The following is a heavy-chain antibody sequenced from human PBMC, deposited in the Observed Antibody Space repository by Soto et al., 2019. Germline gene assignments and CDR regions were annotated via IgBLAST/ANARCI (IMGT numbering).Heavy chain of an antibody. J-gene: IGHJ4*02. CDR3: VRGGGGGQFDS. CDR2: ISPNSNYR. Sequence: GGSLRLSCEVSGFTFSDFYMSWIRQAPGKGLEWLSYISPNSNYRQYAESVKGRHTISRDNAKNSLSLQMNSLRVEDTAVYYCVRGGGGGQFDSWGQGTLVT. V-gene: IGHV3-11*06. D-gene: IGHD2-21*01. CDR1: GFTFSDFY.